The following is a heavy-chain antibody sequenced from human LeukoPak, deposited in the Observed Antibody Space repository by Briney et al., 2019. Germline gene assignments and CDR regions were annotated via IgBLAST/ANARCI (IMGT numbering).Heavy chain of an antibody. CDR3: ARDRGSGSYYFDY. CDR2: MNPNSGNT. Sequence: ASVKVSCKASGYTFTSYDINWVRQATGQGLEWMGWMNPNSGNTGYAQKFQGRVTMTRDTSISTAYMELSRLRSDDTAVYYCARDRGSGSYYFDYWGQGTLVTVSS. CDR1: GYTFTSYD. J-gene: IGHJ4*02. V-gene: IGHV1-8*01. D-gene: IGHD3-10*01.